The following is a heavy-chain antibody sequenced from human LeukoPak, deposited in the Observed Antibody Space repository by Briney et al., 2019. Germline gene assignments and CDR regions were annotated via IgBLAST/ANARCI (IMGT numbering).Heavy chain of an antibody. CDR2: LYYSGST. J-gene: IGHJ4*02. Sequence: SETLSLTCTVSGGSISSYYWSWMWQPPGKGLEWIGYLYYSGSTNYNPSLKSRVTISVDKSKNQFSLKLSSVTAADTAVYYCARAGSGYSFDYWGQGILVTVSS. V-gene: IGHV4-59*01. D-gene: IGHD5-12*01. CDR1: GGSISSYY. CDR3: ARAGSGYSFDY.